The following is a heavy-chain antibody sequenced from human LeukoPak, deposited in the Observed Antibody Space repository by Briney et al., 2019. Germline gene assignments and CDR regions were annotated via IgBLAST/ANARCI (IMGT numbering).Heavy chain of an antibody. CDR2: IYPGDSDT. V-gene: IGHV5-51*01. CDR3: ARWATGSSGFDY. CDR1: GYIFSTCW. D-gene: IGHD1-1*01. J-gene: IGHJ4*02. Sequence: GESLQISCKGFGYIFSTCWIGWVRQMPGKGLEWMVVIYPGDSDTIYSPSFRDQVTMSADRSIITAYRQWSSLKASDTAIYYCARWATGSSGFDYWGQGSLVSVSS.